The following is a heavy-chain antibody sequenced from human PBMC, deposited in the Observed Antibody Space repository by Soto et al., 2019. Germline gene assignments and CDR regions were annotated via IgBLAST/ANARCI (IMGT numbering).Heavy chain of an antibody. Sequence: PSETLSLTCTVSGGSISSYYWSWIRQPAGKGLEWIGRIYTSGSTNYNPSLKSRVTMSVDTSKNQFSLKLSSVTAADTAVYYCARDRSKGRQQLASHYYYYYGMDVWGQGTTVT. CDR1: GGSISSYY. V-gene: IGHV4-4*07. CDR2: IYTSGST. D-gene: IGHD6-13*01. J-gene: IGHJ6*02. CDR3: ARDRSKGRQQLASHYYYYYGMDV.